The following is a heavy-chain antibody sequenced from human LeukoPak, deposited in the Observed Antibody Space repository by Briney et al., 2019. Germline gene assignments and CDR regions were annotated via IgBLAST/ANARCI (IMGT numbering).Heavy chain of an antibody. CDR1: GFTFSSYG. J-gene: IGHJ4*02. CDR2: IRYDGSNK. V-gene: IGHV3-30*02. Sequence: GGSQRLSCAASGFTFSSYGMHWVRQAPGKGLEWVAFIRYDGSNKYYAGSVKGRFTISRDNSKNTLYLQMNSLKTEDTAVYYCTTLGGSSIYRVYWGQGTLVTVSS. CDR3: TTLGGSSIYRVY. D-gene: IGHD3-16*01.